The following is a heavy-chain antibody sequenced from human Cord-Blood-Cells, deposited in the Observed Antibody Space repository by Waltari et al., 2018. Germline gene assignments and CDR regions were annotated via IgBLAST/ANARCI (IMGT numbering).Heavy chain of an antibody. Sequence: QVQLQQWGAGLLTPSETLSPTCAVYGGSFSGHSWRWLRHAPGKGLEWIGEINHSGSTNYNPSLKSRVTISVDTSKNQFSLKLSSVTAADTAVYYCARGLPYYYDSSGSRWFDPWGQGTLVTVSS. CDR1: GGSFSGHS. CDR2: INHSGST. CDR3: ARGLPYYYDSSGSRWFDP. J-gene: IGHJ5*02. V-gene: IGHV4-34*01. D-gene: IGHD3-22*01.